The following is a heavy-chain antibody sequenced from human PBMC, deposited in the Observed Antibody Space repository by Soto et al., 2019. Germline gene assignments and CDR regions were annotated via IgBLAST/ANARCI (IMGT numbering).Heavy chain of an antibody. CDR3: AKDQRGYGGDDAFDI. J-gene: IGHJ3*02. CDR2: IGWNNDKI. V-gene: IGHV3-9*01. D-gene: IGHD5-12*01. Sequence: EVQLVESGGGLAQPGRSLRLSCAASGFTFDDYAMYWVRQAAGKGLEWVSGIGWNNDKIGYADSVKGRFTISRDNAKSSLYLQMTSLRAEDTALYYCAKDQRGYGGDDAFDIWGQGTMVIVSP. CDR1: GFTFDDYA.